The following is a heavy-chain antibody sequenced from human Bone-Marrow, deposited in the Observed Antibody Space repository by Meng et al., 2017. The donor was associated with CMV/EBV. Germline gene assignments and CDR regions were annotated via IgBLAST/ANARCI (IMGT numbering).Heavy chain of an antibody. D-gene: IGHD2-2*02. J-gene: IGHJ6*02. CDR1: GFTFSRYA. CDR3: AKTLGYCSSTSCYIWDYYYYYGMDV. Sequence: GESLKISCAGSGFTFSRYAMHWVRQAPGKGLEWVAVIVYDGSNKYYADSVKGRFTISRDNSKNALYLQMNSLRAEDTAVYYCAKTLGYCSSTSCYIWDYYYYYGMDVWGQGTTVTVSS. CDR2: IVYDGSNK. V-gene: IGHV3-30*04.